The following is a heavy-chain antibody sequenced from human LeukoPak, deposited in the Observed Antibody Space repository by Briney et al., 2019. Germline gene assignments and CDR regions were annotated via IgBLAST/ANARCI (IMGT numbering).Heavy chain of an antibody. J-gene: IGHJ4*02. CDR1: GFSFSSYA. CDR2: ISTCGAST. CDR3: TSSFDY. Sequence: GGSLRLSCAASGFSFSSYAMSWVRQTPERGLEWVSSISTCGASTYYADSVKGRFTVSRDNSKDTLYLQMNSLTAEDTALYYCTSSFDYWGQGILVTVSS. V-gene: IGHV3-23*01. D-gene: IGHD2-2*01.